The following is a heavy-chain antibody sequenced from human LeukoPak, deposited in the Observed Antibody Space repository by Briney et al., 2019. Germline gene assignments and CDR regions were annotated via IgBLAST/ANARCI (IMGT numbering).Heavy chain of an antibody. D-gene: IGHD6-13*01. V-gene: IGHV4-39*01. CDR1: GGSISSSTYY. CDR3: ARHGPLSSRNWFDP. J-gene: IGHJ5*02. CDR2: IYYSGST. Sequence: PSETLSLTCTVSGGSISSSTYYWGWIRQPPGKGLEWIGSIYYSGSTYYNPSLMSRVTISVNTSKSQFSLRLTSVTAADTAVYYCARHGPLSSRNWFDPWGQGTLVTVSS.